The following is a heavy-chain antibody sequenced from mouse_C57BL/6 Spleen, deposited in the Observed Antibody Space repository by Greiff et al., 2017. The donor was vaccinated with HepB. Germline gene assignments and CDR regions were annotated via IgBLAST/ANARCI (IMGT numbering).Heavy chain of an antibody. V-gene: IGHV1-26*01. D-gene: IGHD2-10*01. J-gene: IGHJ2*01. Sequence: EVQLQQSGPELVKPGASVKISCKASGYTFTDYYMNWVKQSHGKSLEWIGDINPNNGGTSYNQKFKGKATLTVDKSSSTAYMELRSLTSEDSAVYYCARTPYYGNPYYFDYWGQGTTLTVSS. CDR2: INPNNGGT. CDR1: GYTFTDYY. CDR3: ARTPYYGNPYYFDY.